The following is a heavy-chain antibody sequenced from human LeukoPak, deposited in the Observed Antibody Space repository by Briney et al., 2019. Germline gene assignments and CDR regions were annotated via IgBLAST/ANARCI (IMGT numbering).Heavy chain of an antibody. CDR3: ASTIQPKPSHASTTNWGAIGY. Sequence: GGSLRLSCAASGFTFSDYYMSWIRQAPGKGLEWVSYISSSGSTIYYADSVKGRFTISRDNAKNSLYLQMNSLRAEDTAVYYCASTIQPKPSHASTTNWGAIGYWGQGTLVTVSS. CDR1: GFTFSDYY. J-gene: IGHJ4*02. D-gene: IGHD7-27*01. V-gene: IGHV3-11*04. CDR2: ISSSGSTI.